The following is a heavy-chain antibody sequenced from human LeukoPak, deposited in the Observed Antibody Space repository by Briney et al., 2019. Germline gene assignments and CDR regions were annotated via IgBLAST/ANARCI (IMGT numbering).Heavy chain of an antibody. Sequence: SETLSLTCTVSGGSISSYYWSWIRQPAGKGLEWIGRIYTSGSTNYNPSLKSRVTMSVDTSKNQFSLKLSSVTAADTAVYYCARGVRGSGWQGAANWFHSWGQGTLVTVSS. CDR2: IYTSGST. V-gene: IGHV4-4*07. J-gene: IGHJ5*01. CDR3: ARGVRGSGWQGAANWFHS. CDR1: GGSISSYY. D-gene: IGHD6-19*01.